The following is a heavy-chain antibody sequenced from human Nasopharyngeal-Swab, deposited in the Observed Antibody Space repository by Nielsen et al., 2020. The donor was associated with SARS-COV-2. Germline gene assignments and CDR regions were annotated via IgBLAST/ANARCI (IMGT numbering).Heavy chain of an antibody. CDR3: AREGNYGDYPDYYYYGMDV. D-gene: IGHD4-17*01. Sequence: SVKVSCKASGGTFGSYAISWVRQAPGQGLEWMGGIIPIFGTANYAQKFQGRVTITADESTSTAYMELSSLRSEDTAVYYCAREGNYGDYPDYYYYGMDVWGQGTTVTVSS. J-gene: IGHJ6*02. V-gene: IGHV1-69*13. CDR2: IIPIFGTA. CDR1: GGTFGSYA.